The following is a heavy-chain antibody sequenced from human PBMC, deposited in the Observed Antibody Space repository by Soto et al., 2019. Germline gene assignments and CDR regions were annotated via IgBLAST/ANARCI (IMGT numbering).Heavy chain of an antibody. CDR2: ISGSGGST. J-gene: IGHJ6*03. Sequence: GGSLRLSCAASGFTFSSYAMSWVRQAPGKGLEWVSAISGSGGSTYYADSVKGRFTISRDNSKNTLYLQMNSLRAEDTAVYYCAKRPSYSYYCSRTSFPEENYNYMDGWGKGTTVTVFS. CDR3: AKRPSYSYYCSRTSFPEENYNYMDG. D-gene: IGHD2-2*01. V-gene: IGHV3-23*01. CDR1: GFTFSSYA.